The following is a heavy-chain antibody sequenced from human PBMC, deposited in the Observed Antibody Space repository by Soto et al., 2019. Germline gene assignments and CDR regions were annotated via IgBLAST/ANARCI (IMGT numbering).Heavy chain of an antibody. D-gene: IGHD3-10*01. V-gene: IGHV3-53*01. J-gene: IGHJ4*02. Sequence: PGGSLRLSCAASGFTFSSYAMSWVRQAPGKGLEWVSVIYSGGSTYYADSVKGRFTISRDNSKNTLYLQMNSLRAEDTAVYYCARDSRGSRKANYYFDYWGQGTLVTVSS. CDR3: ARDSRGSRKANYYFDY. CDR1: GFTFSSYA. CDR2: IYSGGST.